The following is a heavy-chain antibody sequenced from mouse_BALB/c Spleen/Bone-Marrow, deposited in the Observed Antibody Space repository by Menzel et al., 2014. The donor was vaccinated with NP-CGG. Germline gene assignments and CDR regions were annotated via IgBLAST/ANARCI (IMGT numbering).Heavy chain of an antibody. CDR2: ISGGSSTT. Sequence: EVQLQQSGGGLVQPGGSRKLSCAASGFTFSSFGMHWVRQAPEKGLEWVAYISGGSSTTYYADTVKGRFTISRDNPKNTLFLQMTSLRSEDTAMYYCARGVYGYVKYAMDYWGQGTSVTVSS. V-gene: IGHV5-17*02. J-gene: IGHJ4*01. CDR1: GFTFSSFG. D-gene: IGHD1-2*01. CDR3: ARGVYGYVKYAMDY.